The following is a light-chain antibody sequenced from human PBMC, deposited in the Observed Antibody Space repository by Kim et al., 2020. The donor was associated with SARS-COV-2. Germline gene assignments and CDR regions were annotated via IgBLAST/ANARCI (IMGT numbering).Light chain of an antibody. V-gene: IGLV1-47*02. CDR2: SNN. CDR3: AAWDDSLSGLYV. CDR1: SSNIGSNY. Sequence: QSVLTPPPSASGTPGQRVTISCSGSSSNIGSNYVYWYQQLPGTAPKLLIYSNNQRPSGVPDRFSGSKSGTSASLAISGLRSEDEADYYCAAWDDSLSGLYVFGTGTKVTVL. J-gene: IGLJ1*01.